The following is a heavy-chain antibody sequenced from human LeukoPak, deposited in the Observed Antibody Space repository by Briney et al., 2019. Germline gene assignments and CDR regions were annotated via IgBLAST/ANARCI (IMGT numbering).Heavy chain of an antibody. D-gene: IGHD2-15*01. CDR1: GESLNSYY. J-gene: IGHJ4*02. CDR2: IYESGST. V-gene: IGHV4-34*01. CDR3: ARGAWATRLGS. Sequence: SETLSLTCAVYGESLNSYYWSWIRQPPGKGLEWIGEIYESGSTEYNPSLKSRVTISMVPSKQQFSLSLTSVTAADTAVYYCARGAWATRLGSWRLGTPVIVSS.